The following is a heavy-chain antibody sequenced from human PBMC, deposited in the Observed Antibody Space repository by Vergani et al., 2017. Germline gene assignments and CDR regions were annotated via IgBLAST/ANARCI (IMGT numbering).Heavy chain of an antibody. CDR1: GGSISSSSYY. Sequence: QLQLQESGPGLVKPSETLSLTCTVSGGSISSSSYYWGWIRQPPGKGLEWIGSIYYSGSTYYNPSLKSRVTISVDTSKNQFSLKLSSVTAADTAVYYCARGRGCSGGSCYPKPFDPWGQGTLVTVSS. V-gene: IGHV4-39*07. CDR3: ARGRGCSGGSCYPKPFDP. J-gene: IGHJ5*02. CDR2: IYYSGST. D-gene: IGHD2-15*01.